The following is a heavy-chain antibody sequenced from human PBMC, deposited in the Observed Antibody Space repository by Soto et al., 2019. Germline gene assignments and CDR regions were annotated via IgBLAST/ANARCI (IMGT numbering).Heavy chain of an antibody. D-gene: IGHD2-15*01. J-gene: IGHJ4*02. CDR3: ARDKEGGLDY. Sequence: SETLSLTCTVCGGSVSSGSYYWSWIRQPPGKGLEWIGYIYYSGSTNYNPSLKSRVTISVDTSKNQFSLKLSSVTAADTAVYYCARDKEGGLDYWGQGTLVTSPQ. CDR1: GGSVSSGSYY. CDR2: IYYSGST. V-gene: IGHV4-61*01.